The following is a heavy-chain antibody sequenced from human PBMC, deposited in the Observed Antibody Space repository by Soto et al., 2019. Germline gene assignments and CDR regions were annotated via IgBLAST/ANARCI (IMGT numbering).Heavy chain of an antibody. D-gene: IGHD4-17*01. CDR2: ISSSGGST. Sequence: EVQLLESGGGLVQPGGSLRLSCAASGCTFSSCFMSWVRQAPGKGLGWVSGISSSGGSTFYADSVKGRFTISRDNSRNTLNLQMNSLRAEDTAVYYCAKDFHPAAVTVFDFWGQGTLVTVSS. V-gene: IGHV3-23*01. CDR1: GCTFSSCF. J-gene: IGHJ4*02. CDR3: AKDFHPAAVTVFDF.